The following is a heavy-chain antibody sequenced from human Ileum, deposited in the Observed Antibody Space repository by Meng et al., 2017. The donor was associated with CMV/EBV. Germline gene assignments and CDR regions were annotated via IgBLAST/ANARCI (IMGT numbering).Heavy chain of an antibody. D-gene: IGHD6-6*01. CDR3: ARGYGSSRPNFDY. V-gene: IGHV4-59*01. J-gene: IGHJ4*02. Sequence: SETLSLTCPVSGCSISSYYWSWIRQPPGKGLEWIGYIYYTGSANYSPSLRSRVTISVDTSKNQFSLKLTSVTAADTAVYYCARGYGSSRPNFDYWGQGTLVTVSS. CDR1: GCSISSYY. CDR2: IYYTGSA.